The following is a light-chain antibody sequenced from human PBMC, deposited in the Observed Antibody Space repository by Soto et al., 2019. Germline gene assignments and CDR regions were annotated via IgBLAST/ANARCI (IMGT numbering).Light chain of an antibody. CDR1: QPIGNY. Sequence: DIQMTQSPSSLSASVGDRVTITCRASQPIGNYLAWYQQKPGKLPKLLIYVASTLHSGVPSRFSGSGSGTDFTLAISGLQPEDVATYYCQNHNTAPLTFGGGTKVDIK. J-gene: IGKJ4*01. CDR2: VAS. CDR3: QNHNTAPLT. V-gene: IGKV1-27*01.